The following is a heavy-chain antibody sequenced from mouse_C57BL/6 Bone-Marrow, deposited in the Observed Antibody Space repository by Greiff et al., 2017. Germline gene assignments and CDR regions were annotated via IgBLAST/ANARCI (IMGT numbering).Heavy chain of an antibody. CDR1: GYTFTSYW. Sequence: VQLQQPGAELVMPGASVKLSCKASGYTFTSYWMHWVKQRPGQGLEWIGEIDPSDSYTNYNQKFKGKSTLTVDKSSSTAYMQLSSLTSEDSAVYYCATLYYGSSYAMDYWGQGTSVTVSS. V-gene: IGHV1-69*01. CDR3: ATLYYGSSYAMDY. J-gene: IGHJ4*01. CDR2: IDPSDSYT. D-gene: IGHD1-1*01.